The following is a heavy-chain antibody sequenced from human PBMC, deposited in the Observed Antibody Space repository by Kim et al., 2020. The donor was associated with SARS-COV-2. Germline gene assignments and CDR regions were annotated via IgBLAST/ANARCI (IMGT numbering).Heavy chain of an antibody. CDR2: ISYDGSNK. V-gene: IGHV3-30*18. CDR1: GFTFSSYG. CDR3: ANWPTSDYSNNYYYGMDV. J-gene: IGHJ6*02. Sequence: GGSLRLSCAASGFTFSSYGMHWVRQAPGKGLEWVAVISYDGSNKYYADSVKGRFTISRDNSKNTLYLQMNSLRAEDTAVYYCANWPTSDYSNNYYYGMDVWGQGTTVTVSS. D-gene: IGHD4-4*01.